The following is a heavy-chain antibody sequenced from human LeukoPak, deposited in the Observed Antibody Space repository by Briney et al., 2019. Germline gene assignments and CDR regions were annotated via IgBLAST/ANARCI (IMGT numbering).Heavy chain of an antibody. CDR3: ARGRDGYNHAFDI. CDR2: IKQDGSEK. V-gene: IGHV3-7*03. Sequence: GGSLRLSCAASGFTVSSNYMSWVRQAPGKGLEWVANIKQDGSEKYYVDSVKGRFTISRDNAKNSLYLQMNSLRAEDTAVYYCARGRDGYNHAFDIWGQGTMVTVSS. J-gene: IGHJ3*02. CDR1: GFTVSSNY. D-gene: IGHD5-24*01.